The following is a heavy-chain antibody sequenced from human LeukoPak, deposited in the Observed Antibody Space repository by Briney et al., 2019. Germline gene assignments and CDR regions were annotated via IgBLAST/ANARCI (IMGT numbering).Heavy chain of an antibody. CDR1: GFTFSTYA. CDR3: ARAEGYGGELDS. Sequence: GGSLRLSCAASGFTFSTYAMHWVRQAPGKGLEWVAVIPYNGSNKYYADSVKGRFTISRENSKNRLYLQMNSLRAEDTAVYYCARAEGYGGELDSWGQGTLVTVSS. CDR2: IPYNGSNK. V-gene: IGHV3-30*04. D-gene: IGHD4-23*01. J-gene: IGHJ4*02.